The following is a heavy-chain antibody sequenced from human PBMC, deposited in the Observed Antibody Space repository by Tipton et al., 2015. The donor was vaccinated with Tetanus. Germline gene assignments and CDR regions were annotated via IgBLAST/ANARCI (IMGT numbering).Heavy chain of an antibody. CDR1: GDSVSGYY. CDR3: ARRSYCSSARCFDAFDL. Sequence: TLSLTCTVSGDSVSGYYWSWIRQPPGKGLEWVGYVYYTGDTNYNPSLKSRVTISMDTSKNQISLKLSSVTAADTAVYFCARRSYCSSARCFDAFDLWGPGTRVTVSS. V-gene: IGHV4-59*02. J-gene: IGHJ3*01. CDR2: VYYTGDT. D-gene: IGHD3-16*02.